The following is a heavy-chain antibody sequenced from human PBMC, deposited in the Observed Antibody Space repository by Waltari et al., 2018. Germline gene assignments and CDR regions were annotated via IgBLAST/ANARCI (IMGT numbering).Heavy chain of an antibody. CDR2: INHSRST. D-gene: IGHD4-17*01. J-gene: IGHJ4*02. Sequence: QVQLQQWGAGLLKPSETLSLTCAVYGGSFSGYYWSWIRQPPGKGLEWSGEINHSRSTNYNPSRKSRVTISVDTSKNQFSLKLSSVTAADTAVYYCARDYGEMYYFDYWGQGTLVTVSS. CDR3: ARDYGEMYYFDY. V-gene: IGHV4-34*01. CDR1: GGSFSGYY.